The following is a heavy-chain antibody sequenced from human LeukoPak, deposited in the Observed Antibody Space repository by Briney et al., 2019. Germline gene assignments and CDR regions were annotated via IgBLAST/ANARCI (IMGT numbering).Heavy chain of an antibody. Sequence: SETLSLTCAVYGGSFSGYYWSWIRQPPGKGLEWIGEINHSGSTIYNPSLKSRVTISVDTSKNQFSLRLTSVTAADTAVYYCARLELAAAGNRWFDPWGQGTLVTVSS. CDR2: INHSGST. D-gene: IGHD6-13*01. V-gene: IGHV4-34*01. CDR3: ARLELAAAGNRWFDP. CDR1: GGSFSGYY. J-gene: IGHJ5*02.